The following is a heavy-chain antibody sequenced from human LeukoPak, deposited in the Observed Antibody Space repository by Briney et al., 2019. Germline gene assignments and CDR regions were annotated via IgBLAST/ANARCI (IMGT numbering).Heavy chain of an antibody. V-gene: IGHV3-11*01. CDR1: GFTFSDYY. CDR3: ARDIGYCSGGSCYSEDYYYYGMDV. D-gene: IGHD2-15*01. Sequence: PGGSLRLSCAASGFTFSDYYMSWIRQAPGEGLEWVSYISSSGSTIYYADSVKGRFTISRDNAKNSLYLQMNSLRAEDTAVYYCARDIGYCSGGSCYSEDYYYYGMDVWGQGTTVTVSS. J-gene: IGHJ6*02. CDR2: ISSSGSTI.